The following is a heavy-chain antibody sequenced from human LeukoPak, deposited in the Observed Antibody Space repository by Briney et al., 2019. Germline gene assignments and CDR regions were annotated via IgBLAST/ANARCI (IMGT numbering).Heavy chain of an antibody. Sequence: GGSLRLSCAASGFTFSDYSMNWVRQAPGKGLEWVSAISGSGGSTYYADSVKGRFTISRDNSKNTLYLQMNSLRAEDTAVYYCAKGESGYSSSWYDYWGQGTLVTVSS. CDR1: GFTFSDYS. J-gene: IGHJ4*02. D-gene: IGHD6-13*01. CDR2: ISGSGGST. V-gene: IGHV3-23*01. CDR3: AKGESGYSSSWYDY.